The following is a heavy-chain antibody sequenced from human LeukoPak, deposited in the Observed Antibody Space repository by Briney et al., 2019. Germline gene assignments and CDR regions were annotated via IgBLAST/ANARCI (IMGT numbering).Heavy chain of an antibody. J-gene: IGHJ1*01. CDR2: IYYSGST. Sequence: SETLSLTCTVSGGSISSGSYYWSWIRQPPGKGLEWIGYIYYSGSTNYNPSLKSRVTISVDTSKNQFSLKLSSVTAADTAVYYCPRHEVGFSGGSCDSSAEYFQHWGQGTLVTVSS. D-gene: IGHD2-15*01. V-gene: IGHV4-61*01. CDR1: GGSISSGSYY. CDR3: PRHEVGFSGGSCDSSAEYFQH.